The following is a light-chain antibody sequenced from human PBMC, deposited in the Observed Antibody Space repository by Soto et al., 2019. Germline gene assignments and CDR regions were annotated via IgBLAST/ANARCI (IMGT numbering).Light chain of an antibody. CDR2: GAS. J-gene: IGKJ2*01. CDR1: HSVSSN. V-gene: IGKV3-15*01. CDR3: QQYNYWPPYT. Sequence: EILMTQSPATLSVSPGERATLSCRASHSVSSNLAWYQQKPGQAPRLLIYGASTRATGIPARFSGSGSGTEFTLTISSLQSEDFAVYYCQQYNYWPPYTFAQGTKLEIK.